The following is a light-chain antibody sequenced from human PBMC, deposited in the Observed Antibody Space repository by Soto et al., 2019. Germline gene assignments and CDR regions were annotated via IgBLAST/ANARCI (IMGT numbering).Light chain of an antibody. V-gene: IGLV1-51*01. CDR2: DNN. Sequence: QAVVTQPPSVSAAPGQKVTISCSGSSSNIGNNYVSWYQQLPGTAPKLLIYDNNKRPSGIPDRFSGSKSGTSGTLDITGLQTGDEADYYYATWDGSLPAEVFGGGTKLTVL. CDR3: ATWDGSLPAEV. CDR1: SSNIGNNY. J-gene: IGLJ2*01.